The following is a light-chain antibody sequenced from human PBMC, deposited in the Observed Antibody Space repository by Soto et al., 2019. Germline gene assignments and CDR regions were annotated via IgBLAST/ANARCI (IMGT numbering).Light chain of an antibody. CDR1: QSVGSY. CDR2: DAS. J-gene: IGKJ5*01. Sequence: IAMTQSPATLPVPPGESATPSCRASQSVGSYLAWYHQRPGQAPRLLIYDASNRATGITARFSGSGSGTDFTLTIDNLEPEDFAIYYCQQRNNWPPITFGQGTRLEI. CDR3: QQRNNWPPIT. V-gene: IGKV3-11*01.